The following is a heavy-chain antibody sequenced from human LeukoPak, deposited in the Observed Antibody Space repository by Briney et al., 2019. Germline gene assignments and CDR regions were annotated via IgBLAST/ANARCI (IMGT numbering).Heavy chain of an antibody. CDR2: ISGYNGNT. Sequence: ASVKVSCKASGYTFTSYGISWVRLAPGQGLEWMGWISGYNGNTNYAQRLQGRVTMTTDTSTSTAYMELRSLRFDDTAVYYCARDGAAADNGNWFDPWGQGTLVTVSS. V-gene: IGHV1-18*01. CDR3: ARDGAAADNGNWFDP. D-gene: IGHD6-13*01. J-gene: IGHJ5*02. CDR1: GYTFTSYG.